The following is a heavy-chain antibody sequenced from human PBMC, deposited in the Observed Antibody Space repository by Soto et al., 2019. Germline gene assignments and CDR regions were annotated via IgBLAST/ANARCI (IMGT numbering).Heavy chain of an antibody. CDR3: AGWYGDTHLFRTTKYYCSCGMDV. J-gene: IGHJ6*02. Sequence: QVQLVQSGAEVKKPGSSVKVSCKASGGTFSSYAISWVRQAPGQGLEWMGGIIPIFGTAKYAQKFQGRVTITADESTSPGYMGQSSLRSAETAVYYCAGWYGDTHLFRTTKYYCSCGMDVWGQGTTVTVSS. CDR2: IIPIFGTA. V-gene: IGHV1-69*01. D-gene: IGHD4-17*01. CDR1: GGTFSSYA.